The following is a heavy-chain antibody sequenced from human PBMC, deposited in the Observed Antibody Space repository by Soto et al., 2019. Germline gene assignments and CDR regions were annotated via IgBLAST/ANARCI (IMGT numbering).Heavy chain of an antibody. CDR2: ISGSGGTT. CDR3: TTDRDYYDSSFDY. D-gene: IGHD3-22*01. Sequence: GGSLRLSCAASGFTFSSYAMSWVRQAPGKGLEWVSAISGSGGTTDYAAPVKGRFTISRDDSKNTLYLQMNSLKTEDTAVYYCTTDRDYYDSSFDYWGQGTLVTVSS. V-gene: IGHV3-23*01. CDR1: GFTFSSYA. J-gene: IGHJ4*02.